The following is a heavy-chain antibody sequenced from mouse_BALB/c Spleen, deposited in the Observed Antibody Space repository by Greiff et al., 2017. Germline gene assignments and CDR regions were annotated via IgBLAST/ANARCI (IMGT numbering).Heavy chain of an antibody. CDR2: ISDGGSYT. CDR1: GFTFSDYY. CDR3: ARGDYRYEGAWFAY. V-gene: IGHV5-4*02. J-gene: IGHJ3*01. Sequence: EVQLVESGGGLVKPGGSLKLSCAASGFTFSDYYMYWVRQTPEKRLEWVATISDGGSYTYYPDSVKGRFTISRDNAKNNLYLQMSSLKSEDTAMYYCARGDYRYEGAWFAYWGQGTLVTVSA. D-gene: IGHD2-14*01.